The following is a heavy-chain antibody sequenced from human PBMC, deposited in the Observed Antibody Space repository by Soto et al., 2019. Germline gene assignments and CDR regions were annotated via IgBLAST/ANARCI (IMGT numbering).Heavy chain of an antibody. D-gene: IGHD6-19*01. V-gene: IGHV4-31*03. Sequence: PSETLSLTFTVSSGSISSVAYYWCWIRQHPGKGLEWIGYIYYNGSPYYNPSLRGRVTMSLATAQNQFSLRLSYVTAADTAVYLCARLNPYSTGSYYFHXWGQVSLVTVSX. CDR1: SGSISSVAYY. CDR3: ARLNPYSTGSYYFHX. J-gene: IGHJ4*02. CDR2: IYYNGSP.